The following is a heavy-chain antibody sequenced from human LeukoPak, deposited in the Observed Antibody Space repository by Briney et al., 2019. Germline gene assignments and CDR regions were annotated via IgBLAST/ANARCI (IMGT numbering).Heavy chain of an antibody. CDR3: ARGGVGWYDY. J-gene: IGHJ4*02. Sequence: GLMGSISAYNGNTNYAQKFQGRVTMTRNTSISTAYMELSSLRSEDTAVYYCARGGVGWYDYWGQGTLVTVSS. D-gene: IGHD6-19*01. CDR2: ISAYNGNT. V-gene: IGHV1-8*01.